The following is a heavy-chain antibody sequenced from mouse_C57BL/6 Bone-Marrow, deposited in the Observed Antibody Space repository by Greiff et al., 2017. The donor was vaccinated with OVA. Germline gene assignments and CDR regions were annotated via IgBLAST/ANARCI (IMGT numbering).Heavy chain of an antibody. J-gene: IGHJ2*01. Sequence: EVMLVESGGGLVKPGGSLKLSCAASGFTFSSYAMSWVRQTPEKRLEWVATISDGGSYTYYPDNVKGRFTISRDNAKNNLYLQMSHLKSEDTAMYFCARGDYWGQGTTLTVSS. CDR1: GFTFSSYA. V-gene: IGHV5-4*03. CDR3: ARGDY. CDR2: ISDGGSYT.